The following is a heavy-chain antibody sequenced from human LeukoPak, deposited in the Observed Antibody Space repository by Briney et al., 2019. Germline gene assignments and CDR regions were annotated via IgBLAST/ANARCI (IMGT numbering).Heavy chain of an antibody. V-gene: IGHV4-34*01. Sequence: SETLSLTCAVYGGSFNGYYWSWIRQPPGKGLEWIGEINHSGSTNYNPSLKSRVTISVDTSKNQFSLKLSSVTAADTAVYYCARSDLGINYFDYWGQGTLVTVSS. D-gene: IGHD7-27*01. CDR3: ARSDLGINYFDY. CDR1: GGSFNGYY. CDR2: INHSGST. J-gene: IGHJ4*02.